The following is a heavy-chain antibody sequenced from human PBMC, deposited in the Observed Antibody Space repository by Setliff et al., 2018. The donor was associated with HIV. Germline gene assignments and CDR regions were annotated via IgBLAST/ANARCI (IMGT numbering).Heavy chain of an antibody. CDR2: TSHSGKT. Sequence: SETLSLTCTVSGGSISSANYYWSWIRQPPGKGLEWIGETSHSGKTNYNPSLKSRVTISVDTSKNQFSLKLSSVTAADTAVYYCARSPPGIAVAGLLDYWGQGTLVTVSS. D-gene: IGHD6-19*01. J-gene: IGHJ4*02. V-gene: IGHV4-39*07. CDR3: ARSPPGIAVAGLLDY. CDR1: GGSISSANYY.